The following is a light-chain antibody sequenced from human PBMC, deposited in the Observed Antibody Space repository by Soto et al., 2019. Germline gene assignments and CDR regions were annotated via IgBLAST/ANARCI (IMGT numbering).Light chain of an antibody. Sequence: ERVSTESQSTLSGSRGERGALPFSTSQSISSSYLAWYQQRPGQAPRLLIYGASSRATGIPDRFSGSGSGTEIAYTIGRRARESFAVDFRHPYGRSSWTFGRGTKVDIK. J-gene: IGKJ1*01. V-gene: IGKV3-20*01. CDR2: GAS. CDR3: HPYGRSSWT. CDR1: QSISSSY.